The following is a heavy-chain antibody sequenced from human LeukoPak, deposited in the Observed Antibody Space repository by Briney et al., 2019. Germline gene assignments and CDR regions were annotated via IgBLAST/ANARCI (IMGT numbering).Heavy chain of an antibody. CDR3: ARTIGSSGWKTYYYYYMDV. CDR2: MYYSGSP. D-gene: IGHD6-19*01. J-gene: IGHJ6*03. V-gene: IGHV4-59*13. Sequence: SETLSLTCTVSHGSISSYYWSWIRQPLGKGLEWIGYMYYSGSPNYNPSLKSRVTISVDTSKNQFSLKLSSVIAADTAVYYCARTIGSSGWKTYYYYYMDVWGKGTTVTVSS. CDR1: HGSISSYY.